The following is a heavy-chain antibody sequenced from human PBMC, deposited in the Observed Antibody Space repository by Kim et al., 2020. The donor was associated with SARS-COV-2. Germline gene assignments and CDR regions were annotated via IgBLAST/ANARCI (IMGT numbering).Heavy chain of an antibody. CDR2: INAGNGNT. CDR1: GYTFTSYA. V-gene: IGHV1-3*01. J-gene: IGHJ4*02. Sequence: ASVKVSCKASGYTFTSYAIHWVRQAPGQRLEWMGWINAGNGNTKYSQKFQGRVTITRDTSASTAYMELSSLRSEDTAVYYCARAEVVITTVDYWGQGTLVTVSS. D-gene: IGHD3-22*01. CDR3: ARAEVVITTVDY.